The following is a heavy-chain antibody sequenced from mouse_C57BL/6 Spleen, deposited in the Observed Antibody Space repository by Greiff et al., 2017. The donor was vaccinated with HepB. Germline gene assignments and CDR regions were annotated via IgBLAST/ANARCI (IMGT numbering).Heavy chain of an antibody. CDR1: GFSLTSYG. CDR3: ARHANYYGSSYRYWYFDV. CDR2: IWSDGST. V-gene: IGHV2-6-1*01. J-gene: IGHJ1*03. D-gene: IGHD1-1*01. Sequence: QVQLQQSGPGLVAPSQSLSITCTVSGFSLTSYGVHWVRQPPGKGLEWLVVIWSDGSTTYNSALKSRLSISKDNSKSQVFLKMNSLQTDDTAMYYCARHANYYGSSYRYWYFDVWGTGTTVTVSS.